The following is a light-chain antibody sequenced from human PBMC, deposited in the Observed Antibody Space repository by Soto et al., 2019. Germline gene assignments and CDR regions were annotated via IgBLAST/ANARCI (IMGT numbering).Light chain of an antibody. CDR2: KVS. CDR3: KQGTDWHPRT. Sequence: DVVMTQSPLSLPVTLGQPASISCRSSQSLLYSDGNTYLSWFQQRPGQSPRRLIYKVSIRDSGVPASFSGSGSGTYFRLKITRGEDEDVEVYYRKQGTDWHPRTFGQGTKVVIK. CDR1: QSLLYSDGNTY. V-gene: IGKV2-30*01. J-gene: IGKJ1*01.